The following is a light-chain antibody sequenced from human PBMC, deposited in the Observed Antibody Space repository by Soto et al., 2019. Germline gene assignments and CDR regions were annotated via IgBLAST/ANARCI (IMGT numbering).Light chain of an antibody. CDR3: QQYDNYRVT. J-gene: IGKJ5*01. CDR2: DAS. Sequence: DIQMTQSPSSLSASAGDRVTITCQASQDISDYLNWYQQKPGKAPKLLINDASILETGVPSRFSGSGSGTYFTFTISSLQPEDIATYYCQQYDNYRVTFGQGTRLEIK. V-gene: IGKV1-33*01. CDR1: QDISDY.